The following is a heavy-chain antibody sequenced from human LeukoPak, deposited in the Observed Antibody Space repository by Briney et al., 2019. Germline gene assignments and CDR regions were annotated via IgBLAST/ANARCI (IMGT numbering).Heavy chain of an antibody. CDR1: GFIFSDFW. J-gene: IGHJ4*02. CDR2: MNRDGSER. V-gene: IGHV3-7*01. Sequence: GGSLRLSCAASGFIFSDFWMTWVRQAPGKELEWVANMNRDGSERHYVDSVKGRFTISRDNAKNSLYLQMNSLRVEDTAVYYCARCTTGRTFGSLREIKRSREIDYRGQGTLVTVSS. CDR3: ARCTTGRTFGSLREIKRSREIDY. D-gene: IGHD1-1*01.